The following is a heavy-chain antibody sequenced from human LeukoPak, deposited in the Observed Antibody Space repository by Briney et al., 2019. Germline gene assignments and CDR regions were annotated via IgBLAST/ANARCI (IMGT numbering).Heavy chain of an antibody. J-gene: IGHJ4*02. CDR3: ARDVGPY. V-gene: IGHV3-64*01. Sequence: PGGSLRLSCAASGFTFSGYAMHWVRQAPGKGLEYVSAISTTGGRTYYVNSVRGRFTISRDNSKNTLYLQMGSLRTEDTVVYYCARDVGPYWGQGTLVTVSS. D-gene: IGHD2-15*01. CDR2: ISTTGGRT. CDR1: GFTFSGYA.